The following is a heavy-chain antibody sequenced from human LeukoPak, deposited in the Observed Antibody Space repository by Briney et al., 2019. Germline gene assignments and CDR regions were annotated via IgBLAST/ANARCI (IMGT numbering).Heavy chain of an antibody. D-gene: IGHD6-6*01. CDR1: GGSISSYY. V-gene: IGHV4-4*07. CDR2: IYTSGSA. J-gene: IGHJ5*02. Sequence: SETLSLTCTVSGGSISSYYWSWIRQPAGKGLEWIGRIYTSGSANYNPSLKSRVTMSVGTSKNQFSLKLSSVTAADTAVYYCASGPYSSSSSTTWGQGTLVTVSS. CDR3: ASGPYSSSSSTT.